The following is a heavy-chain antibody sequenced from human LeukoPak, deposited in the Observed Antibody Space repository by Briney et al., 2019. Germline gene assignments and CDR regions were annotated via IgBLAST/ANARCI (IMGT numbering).Heavy chain of an antibody. CDR2: TCGSGGSK. J-gene: IGHJ4*02. CDR1: GFTFSSFA. D-gene: IGHD3-16*02. CDR3: AKELDQDYGWGSYPEVDFDY. V-gene: IGHV3-23*01. Sequence: AGSLSLSCAASGFTFSSFAMSWVRQAPGKGLVWVSATCGSGGSKYYEDSVKGRFTISRDTSTNTLYLQMNSVRAEDRAVYYCAKELDQDYGWGSYPEVDFDYWGQGTLVTVSS.